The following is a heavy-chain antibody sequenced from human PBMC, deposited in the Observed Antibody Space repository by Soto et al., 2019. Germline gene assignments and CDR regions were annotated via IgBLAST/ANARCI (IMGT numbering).Heavy chain of an antibody. CDR1: GYTFTSFY. CDR2: INPSGGST. V-gene: IGHV1-46*01. J-gene: IGHJ4*02. Sequence: QVQLVQSGAEAKKPGTSVKVSCKASGYTFTSFYIHWVRQAPGQGLEWMGIINPSGGSTNYAQKFQGRVIVTRDTSTSTVYMELSSLKSEDTAVYYCARNLAAGDYWGQGTLVTVSS. D-gene: IGHD6-13*01. CDR3: ARNLAAGDY.